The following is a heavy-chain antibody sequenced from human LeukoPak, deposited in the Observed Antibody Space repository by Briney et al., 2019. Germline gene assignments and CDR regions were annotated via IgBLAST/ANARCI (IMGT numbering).Heavy chain of an antibody. J-gene: IGHJ3*02. CDR1: GGSFSGYY. Sequence: PSETLSLTCAVYGGSFSGYYWSWIRQPPGKGLEWVGEINHSGSTNYNPSLKSRVTISVDTSKNQFSLKLSSVTAADTAVYYCARGYYDSSGDAFDIWGQGTMVTVSS. V-gene: IGHV4-34*01. CDR2: INHSGST. CDR3: ARGYYDSSGDAFDI. D-gene: IGHD3-22*01.